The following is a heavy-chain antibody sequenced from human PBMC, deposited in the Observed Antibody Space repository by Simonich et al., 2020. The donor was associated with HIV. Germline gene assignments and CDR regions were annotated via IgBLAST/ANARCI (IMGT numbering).Heavy chain of an antibody. CDR3: ARGWAALDY. D-gene: IGHD6-6*01. V-gene: IGHV3-9*01. CDR2: ISWNSGSI. CDR1: GFTFDDYA. Sequence: EVQLVESGGGLVQPGRSLRLSCAASGFTFDDYAMHWVRQAPGKGLEWVSGISWNSGSIGYADSVKGRFTISRDNAKNSLYLQMNSLRAEDTAVYYCARGWAALDYWGQGTLVTVSS. J-gene: IGHJ4*02.